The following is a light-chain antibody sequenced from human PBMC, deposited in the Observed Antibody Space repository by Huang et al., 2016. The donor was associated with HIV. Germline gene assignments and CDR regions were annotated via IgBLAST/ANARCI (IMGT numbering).Light chain of an antibody. CDR2: WAT. CDR1: QSLLYSLSKKNY. J-gene: IGKJ1*01. CDR3: LQYYSVPQT. Sequence: DIVMTQSPDSLAVSPGERATIKCKSSQSLLYSLSKKNYLAWFQQKPGRPPKLVMYWATTRESGVPDRVSGSGSGTDFTLTINNLQAEDVAVYFCLQYYSVPQTFGHGTKVEIK. V-gene: IGKV4-1*01.